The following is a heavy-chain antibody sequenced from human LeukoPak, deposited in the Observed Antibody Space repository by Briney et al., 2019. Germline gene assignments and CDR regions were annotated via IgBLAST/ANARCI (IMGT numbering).Heavy chain of an antibody. CDR3: VKDKGPMVRGDGMDV. CDR1: GFTFDGHA. V-gene: IGHV3-9*01. Sequence: PGRSLRLSCAVSGFTFDGHAMHWVRQAPGKGLEWVAGISWNSGIIAYADSVKGRFTISRGNAENSLYLQMNSPRPEDTAMYYCVKDKGPMVRGDGMDVWGQGTAVTASS. D-gene: IGHD3-10*01. CDR2: ISWNSGII. J-gene: IGHJ6*02.